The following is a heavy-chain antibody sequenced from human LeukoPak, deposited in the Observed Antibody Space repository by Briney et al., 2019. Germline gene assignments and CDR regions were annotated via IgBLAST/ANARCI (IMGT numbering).Heavy chain of an antibody. V-gene: IGHV3-30*18. J-gene: IGHJ4*02. CDR3: AKDSTEGYFDY. CDR1: GFTFSRSW. Sequence: GGSLRLSCAASGFTFSRSWMSWVRQAPGKGLEWVAAISYDGSNKYYADSVKGRFTISRDNSKNTLYLQMNSLRAEDTAVYYCAKDSTEGYFDYWGQGTLVTVSS. CDR2: ISYDGSNK.